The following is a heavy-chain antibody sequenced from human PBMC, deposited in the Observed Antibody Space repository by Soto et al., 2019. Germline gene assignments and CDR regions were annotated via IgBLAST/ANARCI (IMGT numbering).Heavy chain of an antibody. J-gene: IGHJ5*02. Sequence: SETLSLTCTVSGGSISSSSYYWGWIRQPPGKGLEWIGSIYYSGSTYYNPSLKSRVTISVDTSKNQFSLKLSSVTAADTAVYYCARHQSDRDCTNGVCYTEDYNWFDPWGQGTLVTVSS. V-gene: IGHV4-39*01. CDR2: IYYSGST. D-gene: IGHD2-8*01. CDR3: ARHQSDRDCTNGVCYTEDYNWFDP. CDR1: GGSISSSSYY.